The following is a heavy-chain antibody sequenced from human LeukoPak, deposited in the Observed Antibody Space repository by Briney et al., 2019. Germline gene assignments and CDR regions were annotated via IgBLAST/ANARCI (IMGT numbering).Heavy chain of an antibody. V-gene: IGHV3-21*01. CDR2: ISSRSSYI. CDR3: ARDISGWYFYYGLDV. CDR1: GFTFSIYS. Sequence: PGGSLRLSCAASGFTFSIYSMNWVRQAPGKGREWVSSISSRSSYIFCADSVKGRFTISRHNAKHSLYLHMKSLSAGHTAGYYCARDISGWYFYYGLDVWVQG. D-gene: IGHD6-19*01. J-gene: IGHJ6*02.